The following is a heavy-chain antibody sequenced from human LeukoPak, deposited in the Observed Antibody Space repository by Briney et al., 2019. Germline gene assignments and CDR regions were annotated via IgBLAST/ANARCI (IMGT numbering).Heavy chain of an antibody. CDR2: IDPSDSYT. V-gene: IGHV5-10-1*01. D-gene: IGHD2-15*01. CDR1: GYSFTSYW. CDR3: ARGLRGGPSGGGLDY. J-gene: IGHJ4*02. Sequence: GESLRISCKGSGYSFTSYWISWVRQMPGKGLEWMGRIDPSDSYTNYSPSFQGHVTISADKSISTAYLQWSSLKASDTAMYYCARGLRGGPSGGGLDYWGQGTLVTVSS.